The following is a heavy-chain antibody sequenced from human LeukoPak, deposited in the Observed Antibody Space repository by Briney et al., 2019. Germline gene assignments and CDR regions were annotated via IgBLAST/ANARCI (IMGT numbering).Heavy chain of an antibody. CDR3: ARVSGWQQLVQSFDY. J-gene: IGHJ4*02. V-gene: IGHV3-21*01. CDR2: ISSSSSYI. Sequence: GGSLRLSCAASGFTFSSYSMNLVRQAPGKGLEWVSSISSSSSYIYYADSVKGRFTISRDNAKNSLYLQMNSLRAEDTAVYYCARVSGWQQLVQSFDYWGQGTLVTVSS. CDR1: GFTFSSYS. D-gene: IGHD6-13*01.